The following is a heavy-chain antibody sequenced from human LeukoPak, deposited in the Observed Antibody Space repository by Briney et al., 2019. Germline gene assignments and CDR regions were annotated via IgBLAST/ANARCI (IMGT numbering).Heavy chain of an antibody. CDR2: ISAYNGNT. J-gene: IGHJ4*02. D-gene: IGHD6-13*01. V-gene: IGHV1-18*04. Sequence: ASVKVSCKASGYTFTSYGIGWVRQAHGQGLEWMGWISAYNGNTNNAQKLQVRVTMTTDTSKCTAYMQLRSLRSDGTAVYYCARDRIAAAGVLDYWGQGTLVTVSS. CDR1: GYTFTSYG. CDR3: ARDRIAAAGVLDY.